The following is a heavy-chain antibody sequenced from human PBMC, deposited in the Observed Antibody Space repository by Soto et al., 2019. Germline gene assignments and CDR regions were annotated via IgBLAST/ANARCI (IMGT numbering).Heavy chain of an antibody. CDR3: ASRRDASMYFDY. V-gene: IGHV4-59*08. Sequence: QVQLQESGPGLVKPSETLSLTCTVSGGSISSYYWSWIRQPPGKGLEWIGYIFYSGSANYNPSLNIRVTISVDTSKNQFSLKLNSVTAADTAVYYCASRRDASMYFDYWGQGTLVTVSS. D-gene: IGHD2-2*01. J-gene: IGHJ4*02. CDR2: IFYSGSA. CDR1: GGSISSYY.